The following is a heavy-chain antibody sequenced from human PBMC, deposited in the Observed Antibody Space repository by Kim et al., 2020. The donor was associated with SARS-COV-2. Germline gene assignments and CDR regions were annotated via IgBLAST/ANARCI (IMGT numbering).Heavy chain of an antibody. V-gene: IGHV4-59*01. Sequence: SETLSLTCTVSGGSISSYYWSWIRQPPGKGLEWIGYIYYSGSTNYNPSLKSRVTISVDTSNQFSLKLSSVTAADTAVYYCARDVSIAAAGTRFNWFDPWG. CDR3: ARDVSIAAAGTRFNWFDP. D-gene: IGHD6-13*01. J-gene: IGHJ5*02. CDR1: GGSISSYY. CDR2: IYYSGST.